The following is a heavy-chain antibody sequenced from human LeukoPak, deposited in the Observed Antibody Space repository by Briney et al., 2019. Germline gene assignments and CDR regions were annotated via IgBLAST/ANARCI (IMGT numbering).Heavy chain of an antibody. CDR3: ARDGPYYYGSGSSDY. J-gene: IGHJ4*02. Sequence: ASVKVSCKASGYTFTSYYMHWVRQAPGQGLEWMGIINPSGGSTSYAQKFQGRVTMTRDTSTSTVYMELSSLRSEDTAVYYCARDGPYYYGSGSSDYWGQGTLVTVSS. CDR1: GYTFTSYY. D-gene: IGHD3-10*01. CDR2: INPSGGST. V-gene: IGHV1-46*01.